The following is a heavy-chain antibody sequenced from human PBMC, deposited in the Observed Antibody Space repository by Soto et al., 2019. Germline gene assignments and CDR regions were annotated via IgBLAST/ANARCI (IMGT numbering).Heavy chain of an antibody. V-gene: IGHV4-34*01. J-gene: IGHJ3*02. Sequence: QVQLQQWGAGLLKPSETLSLTCAVYGGSFSGYYWSWIRQPPGKGLEWIGEINHSGSTNYNPSLKSRVTIPVATSKNQFALKLSSVTAADTAVYYCARDHITIFGVVNAFDIWGQGTMVTVSS. D-gene: IGHD3-3*01. CDR2: INHSGST. CDR3: ARDHITIFGVVNAFDI. CDR1: GGSFSGYY.